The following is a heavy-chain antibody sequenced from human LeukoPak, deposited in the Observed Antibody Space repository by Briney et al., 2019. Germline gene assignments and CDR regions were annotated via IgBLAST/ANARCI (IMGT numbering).Heavy chain of an antibody. V-gene: IGHV3-23*01. CDR2: ITGSGGNS. D-gene: IGHD3-3*01. Sequence: GGSLRLSCTASAFAFSNHAMSRVRQAPGKGLQWVSIITGSGGNSYYTDSVKGRFTLSRDNSKNTLFLQMNSLRAEDTAVYFCAKKSLWSGPFDYWGQGSLVTVFS. J-gene: IGHJ4*02. CDR1: AFAFSNHA. CDR3: AKKSLWSGPFDY.